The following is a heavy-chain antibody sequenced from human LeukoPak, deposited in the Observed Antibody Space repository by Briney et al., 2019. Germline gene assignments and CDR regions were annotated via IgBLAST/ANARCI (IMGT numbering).Heavy chain of an antibody. D-gene: IGHD6-25*01. CDR3: ATYRSAGSPRFEYFQH. J-gene: IGHJ1*01. CDR1: GYAFTAYY. CDR2: GIPLSVII. V-gene: IGHV1-69*10. Sequence: SVKVSCKAPGYAFTAYYIHCVRHAPGQELVWMGGGIPLSVIIKYAQQFEGRVTMTADRSTSTAYMALSSLRSEDTAVYYCATYRSAGSPRFEYFQHWGQGTLVTVSS.